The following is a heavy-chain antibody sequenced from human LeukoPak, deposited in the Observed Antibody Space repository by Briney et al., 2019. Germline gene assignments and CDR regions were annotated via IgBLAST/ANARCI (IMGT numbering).Heavy chain of an antibody. Sequence: GGSLRLSCAASGFTFSSYAMHWVRQAPGKGLEWVAVISYDGSNKYYADSVKGRFTISRDNSKNTLYLQMNSLRAEDTAVYYCARGGRITIFGVVMDWFDPWGQGTLVTVSS. CDR3: ARGGRITIFGVVMDWFDP. J-gene: IGHJ5*02. CDR2: ISYDGSNK. CDR1: GFTFSSYA. V-gene: IGHV3-30-3*01. D-gene: IGHD3-3*01.